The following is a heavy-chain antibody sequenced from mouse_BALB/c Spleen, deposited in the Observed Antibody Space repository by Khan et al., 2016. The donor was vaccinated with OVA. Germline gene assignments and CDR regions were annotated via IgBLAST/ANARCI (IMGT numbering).Heavy chain of an antibody. Sequence: VQLQQSGAELVKPGASVRLSCKASGYTFTSYYLYWVKQRPGQGLEWIGDINPNNGGTNFHEKFRTKATLTVDKSSNTAYMELSRLTSEDSAVYYCTRSGYGTFAYWGQGTLVTVSA. J-gene: IGHJ3*01. CDR2: INPNNGGT. D-gene: IGHD1-1*02. CDR1: GYTFTSYY. V-gene: IGHV1S81*02. CDR3: TRSGYGTFAY.